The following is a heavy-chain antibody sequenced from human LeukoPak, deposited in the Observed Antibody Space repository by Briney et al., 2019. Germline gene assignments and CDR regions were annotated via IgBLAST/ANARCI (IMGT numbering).Heavy chain of an antibody. CDR3: ARASLRSSYEEYEYFQY. V-gene: IGHV1-2*02. CDR1: GYTFNDYY. D-gene: IGHD5-12*01. J-gene: IGHJ1*01. Sequence: ASVKLSCKASGYTFNDYYIHWVRQAPGQGLEWMGWINPKSGGTNYAQRFLGRVTMTRDTSISTAYMDLSSLRSDDTAVYYCARASLRSSYEEYEYFQYWGQGTLVTVSS. CDR2: INPKSGGT.